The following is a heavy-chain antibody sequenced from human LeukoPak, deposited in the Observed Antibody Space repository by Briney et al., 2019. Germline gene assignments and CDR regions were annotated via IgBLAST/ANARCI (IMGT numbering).Heavy chain of an antibody. D-gene: IGHD5-18*01. Sequence: GGSLRLSCAASGFTFSSYAMSWVRQAPGKGLEWVSTISTSASTTYYADSVKGRFTISRDNSKNALYLQMNSLRAEDTAVYYCAQSSYNYGLPHNWGQGTLVTVSS. CDR2: ISTSASTT. V-gene: IGHV3-23*01. CDR1: GFTFSSYA. J-gene: IGHJ4*02. CDR3: AQSSYNYGLPHN.